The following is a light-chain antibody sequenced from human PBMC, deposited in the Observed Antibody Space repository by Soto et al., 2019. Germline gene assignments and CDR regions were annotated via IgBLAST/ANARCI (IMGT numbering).Light chain of an antibody. CDR3: QQHNNWPPVT. V-gene: IGKV3-15*01. Sequence: EIVMTQSPATLSVSPGERATLSCRASQSVYNNLDWYQQKPGQAPSLLIYGASTRATGIPDRFSGSGSGTELTLTISSLQSEDFAVYFCQQHNNWPPVTFGPGNKVDI. J-gene: IGKJ3*01. CDR2: GAS. CDR1: QSVYNN.